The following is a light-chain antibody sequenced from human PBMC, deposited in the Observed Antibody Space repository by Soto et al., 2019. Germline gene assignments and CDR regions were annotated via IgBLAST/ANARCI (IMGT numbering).Light chain of an antibody. V-gene: IGLV2-14*03. CDR3: SSYTASSTRV. Sequence: QSALTQPASVSGSPGQSITISCTGTSGDIGGYNFVSWYQQHPGKAPKLMIYDVTNRPPGLSDRFSGSKSGNTAPLTISGLQAEDEDDYYCSSYTASSTRVFGGGTKLTVL. J-gene: IGLJ3*02. CDR1: SGDIGGYNF. CDR2: DVT.